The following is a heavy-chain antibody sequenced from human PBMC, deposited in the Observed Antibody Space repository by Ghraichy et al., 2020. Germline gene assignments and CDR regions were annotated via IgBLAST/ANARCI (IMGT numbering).Heavy chain of an antibody. J-gene: IGHJ2*01. V-gene: IGHV2-70*01. CDR2: IDWDDDK. CDR3: ARIPRDYGDYIPNGPGDWYFDL. Sequence: SGPTLVKPTQTLTLTCTFSGFSLSTSEMCVSWIRQPPGKALEWLALIDWDDDKYYSTSLKTRLTISKDTSKNQVVLTMTNMDPVDTATYYCARIPRDYGDYIPNGPGDWYFDLWGRGTLVTVSS. CDR1: GFSLSTSEMC. D-gene: IGHD4-17*01.